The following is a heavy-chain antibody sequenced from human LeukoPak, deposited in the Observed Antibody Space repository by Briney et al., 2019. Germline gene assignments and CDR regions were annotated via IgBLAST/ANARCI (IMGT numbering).Heavy chain of an antibody. CDR1: GGTFSSYA. CDR3: ARGKWIRDPFDY. CDR2: IIPIFGTA. V-gene: IGHV1-69*06. Sequence: SVKVSCKASGGTFSSYAISWARQAPGQGLEWMGGIIPIFGTANYAQKFQGRVTITADKSTSTAYMELSSLRSEDTAVYYFARGKWIRDPFDYWGQGTLVTVSS. D-gene: IGHD5-12*01. J-gene: IGHJ4*02.